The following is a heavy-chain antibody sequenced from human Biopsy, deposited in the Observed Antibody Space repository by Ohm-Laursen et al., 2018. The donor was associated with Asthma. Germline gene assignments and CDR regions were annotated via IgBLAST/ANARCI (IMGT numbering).Heavy chain of an antibody. V-gene: IGHV3-21*01. CDR1: GFTFSSYS. CDR3: ARDGTDMNEAMPKDY. Sequence: GSLRLSCAASGFTFSSYSMNWVRQAPGKGLEWVSSISSSSSYIYYADSVKGRFTISRDSAKNSLYLQMNSLRAEDTAVYYCARDGTDMNEAMPKDYWGQGTLVTVSS. D-gene: IGHD2-2*01. J-gene: IGHJ4*02. CDR2: ISSSSSYI.